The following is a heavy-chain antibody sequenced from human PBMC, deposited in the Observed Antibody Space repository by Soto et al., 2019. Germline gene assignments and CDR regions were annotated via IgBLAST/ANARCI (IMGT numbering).Heavy chain of an antibody. CDR3: AKDRGSGSYAANYYYYGMDV. Sequence: GGSLRLSCAASGFTFDDYAMHWVRQAPGKGLEWVSGINWNSGSIGYADSVKGRFAISRDNAKTSLYLQMNSLRAEDTALYYCAKDRGSGSYAANYYYYGMDVWGQGTTVTVSS. CDR2: INWNSGSI. D-gene: IGHD3-10*01. J-gene: IGHJ6*02. CDR1: GFTFDDYA. V-gene: IGHV3-9*01.